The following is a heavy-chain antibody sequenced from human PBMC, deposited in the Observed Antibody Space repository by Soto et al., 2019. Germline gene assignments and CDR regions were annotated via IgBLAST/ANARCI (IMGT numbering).Heavy chain of an antibody. J-gene: IGHJ4*02. Sequence: QVQLQESGPGLVKPSQTLSLTCTVSGGSISSGDYYWSWIRQPPGKGLEWIGYIYYSRSTYYNPSLKSRVTISVDTSKQQFSLKLSSVTAADTAVYYCARDPPYCGGDCYSNWGQGTLVTVSS. V-gene: IGHV4-30-4*01. D-gene: IGHD2-21*02. CDR2: IYYSRST. CDR3: ARDPPYCGGDCYSN. CDR1: GGSISSGDYY.